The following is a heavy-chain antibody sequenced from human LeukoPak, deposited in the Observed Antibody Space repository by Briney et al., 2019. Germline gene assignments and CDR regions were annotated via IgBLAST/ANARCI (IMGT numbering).Heavy chain of an antibody. D-gene: IGHD3-3*01. CDR2: ISSSSRYI. J-gene: IGHJ4*02. CDR3: ARSNPSGGYYSDY. V-gene: IGHV3-21*01. Sequence: GGSLRLSCVASGFTFSSYGMNWVRQAPGKGLEWVSSISSSSRYIYYADSVKGRFTISRDNAKNSLYLQMNSLRAEDTALYYCARSNPSGGYYSDYWGQGTLVTVSS. CDR1: GFTFSSYG.